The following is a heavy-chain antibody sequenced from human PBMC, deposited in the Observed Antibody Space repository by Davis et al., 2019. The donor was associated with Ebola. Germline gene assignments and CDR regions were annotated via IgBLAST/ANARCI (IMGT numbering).Heavy chain of an antibody. CDR2: LNSDGSST. D-gene: IGHD2-15*01. V-gene: IGHV3-74*01. J-gene: IGHJ6*02. CDR3: ARGYCSGGSCRNYYYYGMDV. CDR1: GFSFSSYC. Sequence: HTAGSLSLSCAASGFSFSSYCMHWVRQAPGKGLVSVSRLNSDGSSTSHADSVKGRFTISRDNAKNTLYLQMNSLRAEDTAVYYCARGYCSGGSCRNYYYYGMDVWGQGTTVTVSS.